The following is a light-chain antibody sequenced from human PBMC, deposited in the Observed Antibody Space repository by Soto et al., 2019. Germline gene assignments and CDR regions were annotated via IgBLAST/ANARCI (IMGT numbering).Light chain of an antibody. Sequence: EIVLTQSPATLSVSPGERATLSCRASQSVSSKLAWYQQRPGQSPRLLIYGASTRATDIPARFSGSGSGTEFTLTISSLQSEDFAVYYCQQYKDWFSITFGQGTRLGIK. V-gene: IGKV3-15*01. CDR2: GAS. J-gene: IGKJ5*01. CDR3: QQYKDWFSIT. CDR1: QSVSSK.